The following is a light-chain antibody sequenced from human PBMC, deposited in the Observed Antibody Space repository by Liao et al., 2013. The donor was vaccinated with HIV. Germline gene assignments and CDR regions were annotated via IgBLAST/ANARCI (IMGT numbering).Light chain of an antibody. CDR3: QAWDSSTEVV. CDR2: QDT. Sequence: SYELTQPPSVSVSPGQTASITCSGDKLGDQYACWYQQKSGQSPVLVIYQDTKRPSGIPERFSGSNSGNTATLTISGAQAMDEADYYCQAWDSSTEVVFGGGTKLTV. V-gene: IGLV3-1*01. J-gene: IGLJ2*01. CDR1: KLGDQY.